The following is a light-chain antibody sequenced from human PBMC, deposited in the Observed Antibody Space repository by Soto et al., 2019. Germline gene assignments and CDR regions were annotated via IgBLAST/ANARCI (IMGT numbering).Light chain of an antibody. Sequence: DIQMTQSPSSLSSSVGDRVIITCRASQYISNCVAWYQQKPGKAPKLLIYDASTLESGVPSRFTGSSSGTEFTLTISSLQPDDFATYYCQQYNSFSGTFGGGTKVDI. CDR1: QYISNC. CDR3: QQYNSFSGT. J-gene: IGKJ4*02. CDR2: DAS. V-gene: IGKV1-5*01.